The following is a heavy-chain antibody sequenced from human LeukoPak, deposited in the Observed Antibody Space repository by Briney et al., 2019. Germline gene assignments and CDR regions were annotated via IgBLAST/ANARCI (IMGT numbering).Heavy chain of an antibody. J-gene: IGHJ3*02. CDR1: GGSVSSYY. CDR2: VYNSGST. CDR3: VRDWEGFNSDI. V-gene: IGHV4-59*02. D-gene: IGHD1-26*01. Sequence: SETLSLTCTVSGGSVSSYYWSWVRQPPAEGLEWIAYVYNSGSTNYNPSLKSRVTISVDRSKNQFSLKMNSVTAADTAFYYCVRDWEGFNSDIWGQGTMVTVSS.